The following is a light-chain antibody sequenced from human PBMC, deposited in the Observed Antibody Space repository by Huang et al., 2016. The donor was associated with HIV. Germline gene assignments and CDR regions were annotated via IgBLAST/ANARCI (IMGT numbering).Light chain of an antibody. Sequence: DIQMTQSPSSLSASVGDRVTITCRASQSISNFLDWYQQKPGRAPTLLIYAASSLQGGVPSRFSGSGSETDFTLTISSLQPEDFATYYCLQPLNSPPTFGQGTKV. CDR3: LQPLNSPPT. CDR2: AAS. V-gene: IGKV1-39*01. CDR1: QSISNF. J-gene: IGKJ1*01.